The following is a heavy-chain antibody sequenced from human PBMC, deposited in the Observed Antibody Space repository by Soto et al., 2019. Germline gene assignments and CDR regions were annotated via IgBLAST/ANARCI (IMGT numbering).Heavy chain of an antibody. D-gene: IGHD2-2*01. J-gene: IGHJ5*02. V-gene: IGHV1-8*01. CDR3: ARLKQVYAVA. CDR2: MNPNSGNT. Sequence: QVQLVQSGAEVTKPGASVKVSCKASGYTFTSYDINWVRLATGQGLEWMGWMNPNSGNTAYAQKFKGRVTMTRNTSIRTAYMELSSLSSEDTAVYYCARLKQVYAVAWGQGTLVTVSA. CDR1: GYTFTSYD.